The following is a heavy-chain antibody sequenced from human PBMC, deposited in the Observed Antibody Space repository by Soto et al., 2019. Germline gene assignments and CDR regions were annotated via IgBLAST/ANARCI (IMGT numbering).Heavy chain of an antibody. J-gene: IGHJ4*02. Sequence: QVQLVESGGGVVQPGRSLRLSCAASGFTFSSYGMHWVRQAPGKGLEWVAVISYDGSNKYYADSVKVRFTNSRDNSKNTRYLQMNCRRAEDTAVYYCAKETGYSSGEFDYWGQGTLVTVSS. CDR1: GFTFSSYG. CDR3: AKETGYSSGEFDY. CDR2: ISYDGSNK. D-gene: IGHD6-19*01. V-gene: IGHV3-30*18.